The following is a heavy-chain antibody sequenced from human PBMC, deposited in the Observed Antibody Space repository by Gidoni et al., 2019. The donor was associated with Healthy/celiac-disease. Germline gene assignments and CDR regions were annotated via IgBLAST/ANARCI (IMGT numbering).Heavy chain of an antibody. CDR2: ISYDGSNK. J-gene: IGHJ4*02. V-gene: IGHV3-30-3*01. D-gene: IGHD3-22*01. Sequence: QVQLVESGGGVVQPGRSLRLSCAASGFTFSSYAMHWVRQAPGKGLEWVAVISYDGSNKYYADSVKGRFTISRDNSKNTLYLQMNSLRAEDTAVYYCARPRNYYDSSGYYGGYFDYWGQGTLVTVSS. CDR1: GFTFSSYA. CDR3: ARPRNYYDSSGYYGGYFDY.